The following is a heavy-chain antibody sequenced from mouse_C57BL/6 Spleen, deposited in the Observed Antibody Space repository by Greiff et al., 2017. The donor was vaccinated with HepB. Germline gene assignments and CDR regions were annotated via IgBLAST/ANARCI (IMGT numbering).Heavy chain of an antibody. D-gene: IGHD2-12*01. J-gene: IGHJ3*01. V-gene: IGHV1-80*01. CDR2: IYPGDGDT. Sequence: VQLVESGAELVKPGASVKISCKASGYAFSSYWMNWVKQRPGKGLEWIGQIYPGDGDTNYNGKFKGKATLTADKSSSTAYMQLSSLTSEDSAVYFCARDTRDGKDWFAYWGQGTLVTVSA. CDR3: ARDTRDGKDWFAY. CDR1: GYAFSSYW.